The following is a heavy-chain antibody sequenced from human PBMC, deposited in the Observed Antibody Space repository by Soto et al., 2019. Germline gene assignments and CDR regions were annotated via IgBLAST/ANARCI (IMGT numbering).Heavy chain of an antibody. D-gene: IGHD6-19*01. J-gene: IGHJ4*02. V-gene: IGHV3-74*01. CDR1: GFTFSSYW. CDR3: TRARIAVAGFDY. Sequence: VQLVESGGGLVQPGGSLRLSCAASGFTFSSYWMHWVRQAPGKGLVWVSRINSDGSSRSYADSVKGRFTISRDNANNTLYLQMNSLRAEDTAVYYCTRARIAVAGFDYWGQGTLVTVSS. CDR2: INSDGSSR.